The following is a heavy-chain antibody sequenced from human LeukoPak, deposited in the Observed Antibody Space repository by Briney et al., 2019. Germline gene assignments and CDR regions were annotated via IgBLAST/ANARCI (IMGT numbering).Heavy chain of an antibody. CDR2: INPNSGGT. Sequence: PSASVKVSCKASGYTFTGYYMHWVRQAPRQGLEWMGWINPNSGGTNYAQKFQGRVTMTRDTSISTAYMELSRLRSDDTAVYYCARDLSSSWYYFDYWGQGTLVTVSS. V-gene: IGHV1-2*02. J-gene: IGHJ4*02. CDR1: GYTFTGYY. CDR3: ARDLSSSWYYFDY. D-gene: IGHD6-13*01.